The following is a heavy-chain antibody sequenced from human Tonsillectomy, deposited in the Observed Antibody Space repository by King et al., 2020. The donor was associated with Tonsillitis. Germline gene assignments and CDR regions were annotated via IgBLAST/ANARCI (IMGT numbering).Heavy chain of an antibody. Sequence: VQLVESGGGLVQPGGSLRLSCAASGFTVSSNYMSWVRQAPGKGLEWVSVIYSGGSTYYADSVKGRFTISRDNPKNTLYLQMNSLRAEDTAVYYCAREGTYDSSGQGGYWGQGTLVTVSS. J-gene: IGHJ4*02. V-gene: IGHV3-66*01. CDR3: AREGTYDSSGQGGY. D-gene: IGHD3-22*01. CDR1: GFTVSSNY. CDR2: IYSGGST.